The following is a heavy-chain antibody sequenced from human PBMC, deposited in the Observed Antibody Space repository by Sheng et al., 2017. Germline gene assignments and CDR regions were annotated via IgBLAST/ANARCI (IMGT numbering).Heavy chain of an antibody. D-gene: IGHD3-10*01. J-gene: IGHJ6*02. Sequence: EVQLVESGGGLVQPGRSLRLSCAASGFTFDDYAMHWVRQAPGKGLEWVSGISWNSGSIGYADSVKGRFTISRDNAKNSLYLQMNSLRAEDMALYYCAKDIVVRGAYYYYGMDVWGQGTTVTVSS. CDR3: AKDIVVRGAYYYYGMDV. CDR1: GFTFDDYA. CDR2: ISWNSGSI. V-gene: IGHV3-9*03.